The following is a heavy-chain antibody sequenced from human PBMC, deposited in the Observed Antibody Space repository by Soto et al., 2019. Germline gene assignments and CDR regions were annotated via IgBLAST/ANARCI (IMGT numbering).Heavy chain of an antibody. J-gene: IGHJ4*02. CDR3: ARGPQY. Sequence: SETLSLTCTVSGYSISSGYHWAWIRQPPGKGLEWLGSVHYSGNTYYNPSLKSRLTISVDKSKNQFSLNLNPVTARDTATYFCARGPQYWGPGKLVTVSS. V-gene: IGHV4-38-2*02. CDR2: VHYSGNT. CDR1: GYSISSGYH.